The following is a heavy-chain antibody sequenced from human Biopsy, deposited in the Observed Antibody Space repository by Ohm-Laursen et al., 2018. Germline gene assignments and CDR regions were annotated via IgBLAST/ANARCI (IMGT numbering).Heavy chain of an antibody. V-gene: IGHV1-69*13. CDR3: ARGPHSGSHSCFDY. Sequence: GASVKVSCKASGGTFINYAISWVRQAPGQGLEWMGGIIPMFGTANYAQMFQGRVKISADESTSTSYMELSSLTTEDTAIYYCARGPHSGSHSCFDYWGRGTLVTVSS. CDR2: IIPMFGTA. D-gene: IGHD1-26*01. J-gene: IGHJ4*02. CDR1: GGTFINYA.